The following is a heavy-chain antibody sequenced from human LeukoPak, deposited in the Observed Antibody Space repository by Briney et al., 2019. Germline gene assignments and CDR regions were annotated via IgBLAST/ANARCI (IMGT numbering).Heavy chain of an antibody. V-gene: IGHV3-33*01. CDR1: GFTFSSYG. D-gene: IGHD3-22*01. J-gene: IGHJ5*02. Sequence: GGSLRLSCAASGFTFSSYGMHWVRQAPGKGLEWVAVIWYDGSNKYYADSVKGRLTISRDNSKNTLYLQMNSLRAEDTAVYYCAADSSGYNWFDPWGQGTLVTVSS. CDR2: IWYDGSNK. CDR3: AADSSGYNWFDP.